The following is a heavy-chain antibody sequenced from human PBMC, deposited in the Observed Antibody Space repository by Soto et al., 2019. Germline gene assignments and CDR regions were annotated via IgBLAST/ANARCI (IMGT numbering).Heavy chain of an antibody. J-gene: IGHJ6*02. Sequence: GGSLRLSCAASGFTVSSNYMSWVRQAPGKGLEWVSVIYSDSSTFYADSVKGRFTISRDNSKNTLYLQMNSLRAEDTAMYYCTADLTDILPWDVWGQGTTVTVSS. V-gene: IGHV3-66*01. CDR3: TADLTDILPWDV. CDR2: IYSDSST. CDR1: GFTVSSNY. D-gene: IGHD3-9*01.